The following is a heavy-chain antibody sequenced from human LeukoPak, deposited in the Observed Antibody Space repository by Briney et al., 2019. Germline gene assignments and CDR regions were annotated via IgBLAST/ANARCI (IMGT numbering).Heavy chain of an antibody. Sequence: ASVKVSCKASGGTFSSFAITWVRQAPGQGLEWMGGIIPIFGTANYAQKFQGRVTITADESTSTAYMELSSLRSEDTAVYYCARDHRPYYYDSSGYYGVDYWGQGTLVTVSS. CDR3: ARDHRPYYYDSSGYYGVDY. D-gene: IGHD3-22*01. V-gene: IGHV1-69*13. J-gene: IGHJ4*02. CDR2: IIPIFGTA. CDR1: GGTFSSFA.